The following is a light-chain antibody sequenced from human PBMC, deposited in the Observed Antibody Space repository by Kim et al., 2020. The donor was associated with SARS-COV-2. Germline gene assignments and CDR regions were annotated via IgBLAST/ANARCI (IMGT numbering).Light chain of an antibody. J-gene: IGKJ2*03. CDR3: QQYNNWPPS. V-gene: IGKV3-15*01. CDR2: GAS. CDR1: QGVSSN. Sequence: SVSPGGRATLSCRASQGVSSNLAWYQQKPGEEPRLLIYGASTRATGIPARFSGSGSVKEFTLTIRSLQSEDFAVYYCQQYNNWPPSFSQGTKLEI.